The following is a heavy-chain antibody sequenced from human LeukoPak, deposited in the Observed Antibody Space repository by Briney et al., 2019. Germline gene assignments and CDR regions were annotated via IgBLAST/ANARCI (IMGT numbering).Heavy chain of an antibody. CDR2: VHYSGST. D-gene: IGHD2-21*02. CDR1: GGSISSDLYS. J-gene: IGHJ2*01. CDR3: ARHVRVVTAQLYWYFDL. V-gene: IGHV4-39*01. Sequence: SETLSLTCAVSGGSISSDLYSWGWIRQTPGKGLEWIGSVHYSGSTYSKSRVTISIDTSKNQISLALSSVTAADTAVYYCARHVRVVTAQLYWYFDLWGRGSLVTASS.